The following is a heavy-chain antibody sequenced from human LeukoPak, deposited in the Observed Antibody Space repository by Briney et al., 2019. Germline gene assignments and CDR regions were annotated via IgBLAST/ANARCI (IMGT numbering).Heavy chain of an antibody. Sequence: NSSETLSLTCTVSGGSISSYYWSWIRQPPGKGLEWIGYIYYSGSTNYNPSLKSRVTISVDTSKNQFSLKLSSVTAADTAVYYCARDLLRDYAHDSSGYRTGAFDIWGQGTMVTVSS. CDR3: ARDLLRDYAHDSSGYRTGAFDI. CDR2: IYYSGST. D-gene: IGHD3-22*01. J-gene: IGHJ3*02. V-gene: IGHV4-59*01. CDR1: GGSISSYY.